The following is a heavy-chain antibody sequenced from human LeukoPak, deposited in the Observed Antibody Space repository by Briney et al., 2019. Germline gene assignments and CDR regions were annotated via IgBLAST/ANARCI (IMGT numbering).Heavy chain of an antibody. J-gene: IGHJ6*02. CDR3: ARLGYGSGSPLGMDV. V-gene: IGHV4-61*08. CDR2: IYYSGST. Sequence: SETLSLTCTVSGGSISSGGYYWSWIRQPPGKGLEWIGYIYYSGSTNYNPSLKSRVTISVDTSKNQFSLKLSSVTAADTAVYYCARLGYGSGSPLGMDVWGQGTTVTVSS. CDR1: GGSISSGGYY. D-gene: IGHD3-10*01.